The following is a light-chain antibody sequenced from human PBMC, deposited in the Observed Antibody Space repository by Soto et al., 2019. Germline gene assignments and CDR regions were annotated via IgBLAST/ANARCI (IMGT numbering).Light chain of an antibody. CDR1: QSVTSNY. CDR2: GAS. CDR3: QQYGSSPT. Sequence: EIVLTQSPGTLSLSPGEGGTLSCRASQSVTSNYIAWYQQKPGQAPRLLILGASSRATGIPDRFSGSGSGTDFTLTISRLDPEDFPVYYCQQYGSSPTFGPGTKVDIK. V-gene: IGKV3-20*01. J-gene: IGKJ3*01.